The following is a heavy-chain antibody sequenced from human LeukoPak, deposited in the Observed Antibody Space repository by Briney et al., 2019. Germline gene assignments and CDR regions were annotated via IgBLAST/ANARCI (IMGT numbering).Heavy chain of an antibody. D-gene: IGHD2-2*03. V-gene: IGHV1-18*01. CDR1: GYTFTSYG. CDR3: ARHPVGHCSSTSCQHFDY. Sequence: GASVKVSCKASGYTFTSYGISWVRQAPGQGLEWMGWISAYNGNTNYAQKLQGRVTMTTDTSTSTAYMELRSLRSDDTAVYYRARHPVGHCSSTSCQHFDYWGQGTLVTVSS. CDR2: ISAYNGNT. J-gene: IGHJ4*02.